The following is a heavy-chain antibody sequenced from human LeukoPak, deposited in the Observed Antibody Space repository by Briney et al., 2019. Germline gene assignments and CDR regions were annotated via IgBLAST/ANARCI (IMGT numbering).Heavy chain of an antibody. V-gene: IGHV3-21*04. CDR1: GFTFSSYS. Sequence: GGSLRLSCAASGFTFSSYSMNWVRQAPGKGLEWVSSISSSSSYIYYADSVKGRFTISRDNAKNSLYLQMNSLRAEDTAVYYCAKSALFSGLWFGELLPYFDYWGQGTLVTVSS. J-gene: IGHJ4*02. CDR2: ISSSSSYI. CDR3: AKSALFSGLWFGELLPYFDY. D-gene: IGHD3-10*01.